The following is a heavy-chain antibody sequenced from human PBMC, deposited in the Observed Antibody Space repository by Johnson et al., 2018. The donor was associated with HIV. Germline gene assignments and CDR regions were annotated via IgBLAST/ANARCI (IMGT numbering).Heavy chain of an antibody. CDR2: VKSKTDGGTI. CDR3: ARDWGRWGPFSRGRAFDI. J-gene: IGHJ3*02. V-gene: IGHV3-15*01. CDR1: GFTFSNAW. D-gene: IGHD3-16*01. Sequence: VQLVESGGGLIKPGGSLRLSCAASGFTFSNAWMSWVRQAPGKGLEWVGRVKSKTDGGTIDYAAPVTGRFTISRDDSKNTLYLQMNSLRAEDTAVYYCARDWGRWGPFSRGRAFDIWGQGTMVTVSS.